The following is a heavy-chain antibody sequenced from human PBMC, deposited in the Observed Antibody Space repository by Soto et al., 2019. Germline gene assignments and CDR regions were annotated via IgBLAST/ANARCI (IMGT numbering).Heavy chain of an antibody. CDR1: GFPFSSYW. Sequence: EVQLVESGGGLVQLGGSLRLSCAASGFPFSSYWMHWVRQVPGKGLMWVSRIKSDGSGTYYADSVQSRFIMSRDNAQDTLYLQMNSLRVEDTAVYYCVRGDGDYHDGNGYLGRHWGQGTLVTVSS. V-gene: IGHV3-74*01. J-gene: IGHJ4*02. CDR2: IKSDGSGT. D-gene: IGHD3-22*01. CDR3: VRGDGDYHDGNGYLGRH.